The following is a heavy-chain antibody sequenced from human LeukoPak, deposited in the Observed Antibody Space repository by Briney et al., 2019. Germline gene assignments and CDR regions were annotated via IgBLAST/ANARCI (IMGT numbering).Heavy chain of an antibody. CDR2: ISHRGRT. D-gene: IGHD3-3*01. CDR1: GGSVSGYY. J-gene: IGHJ4*02. V-gene: IGHV4-34*01. Sequence: PSETLSLTCAVYGGSVSGYYWSWIPQPPGKGLEWIGEISHRGRTHYNPSLKGRVTMSVDTSKNQFALEVDSVTAADTAVYYCARIPLYFLEPFDYWGQGILVTVSS. CDR3: ARIPLYFLEPFDY.